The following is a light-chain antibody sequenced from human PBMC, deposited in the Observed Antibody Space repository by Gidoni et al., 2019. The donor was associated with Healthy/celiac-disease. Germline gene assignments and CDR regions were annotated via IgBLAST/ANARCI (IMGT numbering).Light chain of an antibody. J-gene: IGKJ1*01. CDR3: QQYGSSPET. CDR2: GAS. Sequence: IVLTQSPGTLSLSPGERATLSCRASQSVSSSYFAWDQQKPGQAPRLLIYGASSRATGIPDRFSGSGSGTDFTLTISRLEPEDFAVYYCQQYGSSPETFGQGTKVEIK. CDR1: QSVSSSY. V-gene: IGKV3-20*01.